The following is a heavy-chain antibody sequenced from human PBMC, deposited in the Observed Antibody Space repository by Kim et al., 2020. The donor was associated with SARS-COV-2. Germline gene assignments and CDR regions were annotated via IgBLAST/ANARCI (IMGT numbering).Heavy chain of an antibody. V-gene: IGHV1-8*01. CDR3: ARVLQQAAYYDFWSGYPVYFDY. J-gene: IGHJ4*02. D-gene: IGHD3-3*01. CDR2: MNPNSGNT. CDR1: GYTFTSYD. Sequence: ASVKVSCKASGYTFTSYDINWVRQATGQGLEWMGWMNPNSGNTGYAQKFQGRVTMTRNTSISTAYMEMSSLRSEDTAVYYCARVLQQAAYYDFWSGYPVYFDYWGQGTLVTVSS.